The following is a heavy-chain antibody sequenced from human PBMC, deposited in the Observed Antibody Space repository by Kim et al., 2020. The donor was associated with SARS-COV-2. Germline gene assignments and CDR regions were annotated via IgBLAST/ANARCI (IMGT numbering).Heavy chain of an antibody. D-gene: IGHD4-17*01. CDR3: AREGENDYGDYEATVVY. V-gene: IGHV3-74*01. Sequence: GGSLRLSCAASGFTFSSYWMHWVRQAPGKGLVWVSRINSDGSSTSYADSVKGRLSISRDNAKDTLYLQMNSLRDADTAVYYWAREGENDYGDYEATVVYWGQGTPGTVSS. J-gene: IGHJ4*02. CDR1: GFTFSSYW. CDR2: INSDGSST.